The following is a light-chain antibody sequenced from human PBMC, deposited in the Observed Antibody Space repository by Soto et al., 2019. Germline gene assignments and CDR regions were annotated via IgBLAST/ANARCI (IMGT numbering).Light chain of an antibody. Sequence: DIQMTQSPSSLSASVVGRFTITFRAGHRISSYLNWYQQKPGKAPKLLIYAGYSLQSGVPSRLSGSGSGTDLTLTTSSLQHEDFATYYCQQYNSYSEAFGQGTKVDTK. J-gene: IGKJ1*01. CDR2: AGY. V-gene: IGKV1-39*01. CDR1: HRISSY. CDR3: QQYNSYSEA.